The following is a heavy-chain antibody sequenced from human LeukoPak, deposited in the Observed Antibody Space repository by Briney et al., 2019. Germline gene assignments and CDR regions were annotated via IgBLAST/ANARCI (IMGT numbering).Heavy chain of an antibody. CDR1: GYTLTQLA. Sequence: ASVKVSCKVSGYTLTQLAIHWVRQAPGKGLEWMGGFDPEDGETVYAQKFQDRVTMTEDTSTDTASMELTGLAPEDTAVYYCATQARGYFYYWGQGTLVTVSS. J-gene: IGHJ4*02. CDR2: FDPEDGET. CDR3: ATQARGYFYY. V-gene: IGHV1-24*01.